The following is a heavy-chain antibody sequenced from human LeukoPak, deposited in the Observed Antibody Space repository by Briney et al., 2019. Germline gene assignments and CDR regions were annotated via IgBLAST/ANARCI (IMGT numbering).Heavy chain of an antibody. CDR2: IYTSGST. V-gene: IGHV4-4*07. D-gene: IGHD6-6*01. CDR3: AARDREYSSSSLNY. J-gene: IGHJ4*02. Sequence: KSSETLSLTCTVSGGSISSYYWSWIRQPAGKGLEWIGRIYTSGSTNYNPSLKSRVTMSVDTSKNQFSLKLSSVTAADTAVYYCAARDREYSSSSLNYWGQGTLVTVSS. CDR1: GGSISSYY.